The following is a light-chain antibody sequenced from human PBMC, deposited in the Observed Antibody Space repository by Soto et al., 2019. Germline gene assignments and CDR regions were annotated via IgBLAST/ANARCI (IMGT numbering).Light chain of an antibody. V-gene: IGLV2-14*01. CDR1: STDVGGYNY. Sequence: QSVLAQPSSVSGSPGQSITISCTGTSTDVGGYNYVSWYQHHPGKGPKLIIYEVNNRPSGVSNRFSGSKSGNKASLTISNLEADDESDYYCGSYTSTDTPFVFGTGTQLTVL. CDR2: EVN. CDR3: GSYTSTDTPFV. J-gene: IGLJ7*01.